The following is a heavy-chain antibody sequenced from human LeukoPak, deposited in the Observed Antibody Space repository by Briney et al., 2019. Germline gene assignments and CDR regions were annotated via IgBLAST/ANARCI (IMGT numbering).Heavy chain of an antibody. CDR3: TTPGIAVAATFDY. Sequence: GGSLRLSCAASGFTFSNAWMSWVRQAPGKGLEWVGRIKSKTDGGTTDYAVPVKGRFTISRDDSKNTLYLQMNSLKTEDTAVYYCTTPGIAVAATFDYWGQGTLVTVSS. V-gene: IGHV3-15*01. CDR2: IKSKTDGGTT. D-gene: IGHD6-19*01. CDR1: GFTFSNAW. J-gene: IGHJ4*02.